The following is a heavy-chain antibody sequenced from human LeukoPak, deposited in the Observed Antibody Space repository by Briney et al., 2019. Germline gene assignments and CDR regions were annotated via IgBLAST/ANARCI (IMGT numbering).Heavy chain of an antibody. CDR2: ISSSSSTI. V-gene: IGHV3-48*01. J-gene: IGHJ4*02. D-gene: IGHD3-3*01. CDR1: GFTFSSYS. Sequence: PGGSLRLSCAASGFTFSSYSMNWVRQAPGKGLEWVSYISSSSSTIYYADSVKGRFTISRDNAKNSLYLQMNSLRAEDTAVYYCARGLLAGFYDFWSGSGVGYFDYWGQGTLVTVSS. CDR3: ARGLLAGFYDFWSGSGVGYFDY.